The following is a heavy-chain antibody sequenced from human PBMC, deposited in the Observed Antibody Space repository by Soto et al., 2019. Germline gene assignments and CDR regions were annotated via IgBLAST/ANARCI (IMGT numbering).Heavy chain of an antibody. CDR3: ARRIKNYFVMDL. Sequence: SETLSLTCPVSAGYLSSLSGNWIPQPPGKGLEWIGYISYSGSTTYNSSLKSRVTISVDTSNNQFSLKLNSVTAADTAVYYCARRIKNYFVMDLWGQGTTVTVSS. CDR1: AGYLSSLS. J-gene: IGHJ6*02. V-gene: IGHV4-59*08. D-gene: IGHD2-15*01. CDR2: ISYSGST.